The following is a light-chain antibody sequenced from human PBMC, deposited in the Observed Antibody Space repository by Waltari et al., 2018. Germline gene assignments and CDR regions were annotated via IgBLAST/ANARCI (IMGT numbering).Light chain of an antibody. V-gene: IGKV3-20*01. Sequence: ELVLTQSPGTLSLSPGERATLSRRASQSVSSSYLAWYQQKPGQASRLLIYGASSRATGIPDRFSGSGSGTDFTLTISRLEPGDFAVYYCQQYGSSPTFGQGTKVEIK. CDR2: GAS. J-gene: IGKJ1*01. CDR1: QSVSSSY. CDR3: QQYGSSPT.